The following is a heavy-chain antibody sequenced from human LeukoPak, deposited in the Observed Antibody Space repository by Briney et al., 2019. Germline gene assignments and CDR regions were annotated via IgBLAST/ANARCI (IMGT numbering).Heavy chain of an antibody. Sequence: ASVKVSCKASGYTFTGYYMHWVRQAPGQGLEWMGWINPNSGGTNYAQKFQGRVTMTRDTSISTADMELSRLRSDDTAVYYCASSPLMERAPAGIWGQGTMVTVFS. J-gene: IGHJ3*02. CDR3: ASSPLMERAPAGI. V-gene: IGHV1-2*02. CDR1: GYTFTGYY. D-gene: IGHD1-1*01. CDR2: INPNSGGT.